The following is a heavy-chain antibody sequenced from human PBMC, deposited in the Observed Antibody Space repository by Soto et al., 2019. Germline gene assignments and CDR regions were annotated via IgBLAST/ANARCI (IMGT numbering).Heavy chain of an antibody. CDR1: GFTFSSYG. V-gene: IGHV3-30*18. CDR3: AKDGLWFGEFADYYGMDV. J-gene: IGHJ6*02. D-gene: IGHD3-10*01. Sequence: QVQLVESGGGVVQPGRSLRLSCAASGFTFSSYGMHWVRRAPGKGLEWVAVISYDGSNKFYADSVKGRFTISRDNSKNTLYLQMNSLRAEDTAVYYCAKDGLWFGEFADYYGMDVWGQGTTVTVSS. CDR2: ISYDGSNK.